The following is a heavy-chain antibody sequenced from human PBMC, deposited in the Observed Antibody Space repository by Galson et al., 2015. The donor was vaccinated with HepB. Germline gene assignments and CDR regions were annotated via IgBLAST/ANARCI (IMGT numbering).Heavy chain of an antibody. V-gene: IGHV5-51*01. Sequence: QSGAEVKKPGESLKISCQGSGYTFKSYWIGWVCQMPGKGLEWMGSIYPGDSDTRYSPSFQGQVTFTVDKAISTAYLQWTSLKASDTAMYYCARAPRRVVSPALRQQISVTKPGAYDTWGQGTMVTVSS. D-gene: IGHD2-2*01. CDR2: IYPGDSDT. CDR1: GYTFKSYW. CDR3: ARAPRRVVSPALRQQISVTKPGAYDT. J-gene: IGHJ3*01.